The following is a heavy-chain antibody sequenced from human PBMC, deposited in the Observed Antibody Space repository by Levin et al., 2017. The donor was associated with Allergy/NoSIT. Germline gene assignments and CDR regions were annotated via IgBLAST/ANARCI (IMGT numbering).Heavy chain of an antibody. CDR3: ARGKGRRDGYNVGVPIDY. D-gene: IGHD5-24*01. Sequence: GESLKISCQASGYTFTGVYMNWVRQAXGQGLEWMGWINPNNGGINYAQKFQGRVTMTRDTSINTAYLELSRLRSDDTAVYYCARGKGRRDGYNVGVPIDYWGQGTLVTVSA. CDR1: GYTFTGVY. CDR2: INPNNGGI. V-gene: IGHV1-2*02. J-gene: IGHJ4*02.